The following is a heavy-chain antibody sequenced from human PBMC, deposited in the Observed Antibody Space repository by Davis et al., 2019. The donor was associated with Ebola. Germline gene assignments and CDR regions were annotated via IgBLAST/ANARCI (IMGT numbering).Heavy chain of an antibody. V-gene: IGHV3-48*03. D-gene: IGHD6-13*01. J-gene: IGHJ6*02. CDR2: IRTSGSTI. CDR3: ARDLVVTRYSPSWSGMDV. CDR1: GFTFSSYE. Sequence: GESLKISCAASGFTFSSYELNWVRQAPGKGLEWVSYIRTSGSTIYYADSVKGRFTISIDNAKNSLYLQMNSLRAEDTAVYYCARDLVVTRYSPSWSGMDVWGQGTTVTVSS.